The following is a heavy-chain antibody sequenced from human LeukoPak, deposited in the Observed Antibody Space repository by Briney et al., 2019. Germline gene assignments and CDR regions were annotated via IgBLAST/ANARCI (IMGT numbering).Heavy chain of an antibody. CDR2: ISWNSGSI. Sequence: GGSLRLSCAASGFAFDDYAMHWVRQAPGKGLEWVSGISWNSGSIGYADSVKGRFTISRDNAKNSLYLQMNSQRAEDTALYYCAKSGEMATISGYFDYWGQGTLVTVSS. CDR3: AKSGEMATISGYFDY. V-gene: IGHV3-9*01. J-gene: IGHJ4*02. D-gene: IGHD5-24*01. CDR1: GFAFDDYA.